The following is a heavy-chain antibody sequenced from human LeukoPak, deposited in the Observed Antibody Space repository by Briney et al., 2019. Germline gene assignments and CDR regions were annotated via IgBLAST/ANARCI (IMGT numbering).Heavy chain of an antibody. V-gene: IGHV3-9*01. CDR1: GYTFDDYA. Sequence: SLRLSCAASGYTFDDYAMHWVRQAPGKGLEWMSGISWNSGSIGYADSVKGRFTISRDNDKKSLYLQMNSLRAEDTALYYCAKDRGCLDCYYMVLWGKGTTVTVSS. CDR2: ISWNSGSI. D-gene: IGHD2-2*01. J-gene: IGHJ6*03. CDR3: AKDRGCLDCYYMVL.